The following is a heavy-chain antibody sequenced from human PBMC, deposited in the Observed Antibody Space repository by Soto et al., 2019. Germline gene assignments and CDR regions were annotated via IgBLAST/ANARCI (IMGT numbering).Heavy chain of an antibody. V-gene: IGHV1-69*16. Sequence: QVQLGQSGPGVKKPGSSGRASCTVSGDRFDIYTFTGLRKAPGGGLEGWGGIVPGPAKSNYAQKSEGRVTITADESTSTAYMELSSLRSEDTAVYYCAREGLVLVPTTVNSDYYYYAMDVWGQGTTVTVSS. CDR2: IVPGPAKS. J-gene: IGHJ6*02. D-gene: IGHD2-2*01. CDR1: GDRFDIYT. CDR3: AREGLVLVPTTVNSDYYYYAMDV.